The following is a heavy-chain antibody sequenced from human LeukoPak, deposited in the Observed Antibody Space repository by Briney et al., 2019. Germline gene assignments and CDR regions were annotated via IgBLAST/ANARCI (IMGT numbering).Heavy chain of an antibody. D-gene: IGHD1-1*01. Sequence: ASEKVSCKPSGYTFIDYYVHWVRQAPGQGLEWMGWINPNSGATNSAQNLQGRVTLTRDKSMTTAYLDLSGLTYDDTAVYYCARSRMTTLPGFDYWGQGTLVTVSS. J-gene: IGHJ4*02. V-gene: IGHV1-2*02. CDR3: ARSRMTTLPGFDY. CDR1: GYTFIDYY. CDR2: INPNSGAT.